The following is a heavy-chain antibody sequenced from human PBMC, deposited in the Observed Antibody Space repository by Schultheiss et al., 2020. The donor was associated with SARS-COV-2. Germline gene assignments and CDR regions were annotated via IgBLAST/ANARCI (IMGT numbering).Heavy chain of an antibody. V-gene: IGHV3-74*01. CDR2: INSDGSST. D-gene: IGHD6-19*01. Sequence: GESLKISCAASGFTFSSYWMHWVRQAPGKGLVWVSRINSDGSSTSYADSVKGRFTISRDNSKNTLYLQMNSLRAEDTAVYYCARDRAVAGYYYYYGMDVWGQGTTVTVSS. J-gene: IGHJ6*02. CDR3: ARDRAVAGYYYYYGMDV. CDR1: GFTFSSYW.